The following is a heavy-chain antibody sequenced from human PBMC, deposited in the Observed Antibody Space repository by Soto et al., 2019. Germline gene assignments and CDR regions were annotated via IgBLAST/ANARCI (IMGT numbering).Heavy chain of an antibody. J-gene: IGHJ4*02. CDR3: ARVSVDVPE. D-gene: IGHD5-12*01. CDR1: GPTFIAYY. Sequence: QLVQSGAEVKKPGASVRVSCKTSGPTFIAYYIHWVRQAPGQGVEWMAWIDHKSGGTTYEQKFLGRVTITRDTSMNTAYMDLNRLTSDDTAVYYCARVSVDVPEWGQGTLITVSS. CDR2: IDHKSGGT. V-gene: IGHV1-2*02.